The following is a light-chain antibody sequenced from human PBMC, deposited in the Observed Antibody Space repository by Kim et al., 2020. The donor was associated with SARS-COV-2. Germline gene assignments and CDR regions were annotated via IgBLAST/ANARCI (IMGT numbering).Light chain of an antibody. Sequence: SPGERASLSCRASQSISSYLAWYQQKPGQAPRLLIYDASNRATGIPARFSGSGSGTDFTLTISSLEPEDFAVYYCQQRSNWPPVYTFGQGTKLEIK. J-gene: IGKJ2*01. CDR2: DAS. V-gene: IGKV3-11*01. CDR3: QQRSNWPPVYT. CDR1: QSISSY.